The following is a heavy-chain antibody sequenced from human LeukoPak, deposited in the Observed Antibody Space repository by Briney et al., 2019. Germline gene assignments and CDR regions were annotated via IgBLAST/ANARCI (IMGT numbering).Heavy chain of an antibody. CDR3: AKEPYSSNWYGFDY. CDR1: GFTFSSYG. D-gene: IGHD6-13*01. CDR2: IWYDGSNK. J-gene: IGHJ4*02. V-gene: IGHV3-33*06. Sequence: GGSLRLSCAASGFTFSSYGMHWVRQAPGKGLEWVAVIWYDGSNKCYADSVKGRFTISRDNSKNTLFLQMNSLRAEDTAVYYCAKEPYSSNWYGFDYWGQGTLVTVSS.